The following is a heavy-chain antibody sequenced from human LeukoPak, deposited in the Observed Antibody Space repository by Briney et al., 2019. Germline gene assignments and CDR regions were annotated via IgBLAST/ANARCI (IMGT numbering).Heavy chain of an antibody. Sequence: ASVKVSCKASGYTXTTYGISWVRQAPGQGLEWMGWISADNGNTNYAQKVQGRVTMTTDTSTSTAYMELRSLRSDDTAVYYCATKDGYNCLNFWGQGTLVTVSS. CDR2: ISADNGNT. CDR3: ATKDGYNCLNF. D-gene: IGHD5-24*01. CDR1: GYTXTTYG. J-gene: IGHJ4*02. V-gene: IGHV1-18*01.